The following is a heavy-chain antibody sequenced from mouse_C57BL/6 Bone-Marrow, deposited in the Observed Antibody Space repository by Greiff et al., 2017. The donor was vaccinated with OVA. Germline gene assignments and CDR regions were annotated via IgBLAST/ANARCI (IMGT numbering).Heavy chain of an antibody. CDR2: INPYNGGT. V-gene: IGHV1-19*01. Sequence: VQLQQSGPVLVKPGASVKMSCKASGYTFTDYYMSWVKQSHGKSLEWIGVINPYNGGTSYNQKFKGKATLTVDKSSSTAYMELNSLTSEDSAVYYCARLGGYYVDYWGQGTTLTVSS. CDR3: ARLGGYYVDY. CDR1: GYTFTDYY. D-gene: IGHD1-1*02. J-gene: IGHJ2*01.